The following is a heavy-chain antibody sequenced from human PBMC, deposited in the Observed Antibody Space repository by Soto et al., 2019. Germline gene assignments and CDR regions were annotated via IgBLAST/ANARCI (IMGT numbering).Heavy chain of an antibody. CDR1: NNG. CDR3: ARVYSGSYSDY. D-gene: IGHD1-26*01. CDR2: IFQSGST. V-gene: IGHV4-4*02. J-gene: IGHJ4*02. Sequence: NNGRRMINKPPGKGLEWIGEIFQSGSTHYNPSLKTRVIISVDKSKNQFSLNLSSVTAADTAVYYCARVYSGSYSDYWGQGTLVTVSS.